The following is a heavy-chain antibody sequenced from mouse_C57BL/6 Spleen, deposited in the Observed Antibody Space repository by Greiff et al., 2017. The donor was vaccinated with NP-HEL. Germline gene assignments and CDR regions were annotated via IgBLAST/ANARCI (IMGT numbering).Heavy chain of an antibody. CDR1: GYTFTSYW. J-gene: IGHJ3*01. Sequence: QVQLQQPGAELVMPGASVKLSCKASGYTFTSYWMHWVKQRPGQGLEWIGEIDPSDSYTNYNQKFKGKSTLTVDKSSSTAYMQLSSLTSEDSAVYYCAVPDSSGPAWFAYWGQGTLVTVSA. D-gene: IGHD3-2*02. V-gene: IGHV1-69*01. CDR2: IDPSDSYT. CDR3: AVPDSSGPAWFAY.